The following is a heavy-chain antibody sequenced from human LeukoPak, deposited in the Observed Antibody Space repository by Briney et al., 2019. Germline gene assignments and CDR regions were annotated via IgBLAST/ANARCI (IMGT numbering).Heavy chain of an antibody. Sequence: GGSLRLSCAASGFTFSSYSMNWVRQAPGKGLEWVSSISRSSSYIYYADSVKGRFTISRDNAKNSLYLQMNSLRAEDTAVYYCAKFMGWEYYYYGMDVWGQGTTVTVSS. CDR2: ISRSSSYI. D-gene: IGHD6-19*01. CDR1: GFTFSSYS. CDR3: AKFMGWEYYYYGMDV. V-gene: IGHV3-21*04. J-gene: IGHJ6*02.